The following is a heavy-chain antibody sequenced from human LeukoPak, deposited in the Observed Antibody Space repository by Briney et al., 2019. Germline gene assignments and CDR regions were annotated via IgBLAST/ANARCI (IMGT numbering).Heavy chain of an antibody. D-gene: IGHD3-10*01. Sequence: ASVKVSCVASGYTFTSSGISWVRQDPGQGLEWMGWIIAYNDNANYAQKLQGRVTMTTDTSTSTAYMELRSLRSDDTAVCYCARSATNRDISASGSDYYYYGMDVWGQGTTVTVSS. CDR1: GYTFTSSG. V-gene: IGHV1-18*01. CDR2: IIAYNDNA. CDR3: ARSATNRDISASGSDYYYYGMDV. J-gene: IGHJ6*02.